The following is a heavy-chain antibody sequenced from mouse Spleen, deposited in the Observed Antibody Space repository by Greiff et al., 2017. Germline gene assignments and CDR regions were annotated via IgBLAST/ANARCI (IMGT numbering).Heavy chain of an antibody. Sequence: QVQLQQSGPELVKPGASVKISCKASGYAFSSSWMNWVKQRPGKGLEWIGRIYPGDGDTNYNGKFKGKATLTADKSSSTAYMQLSSLTSEDSAVYFCARSTTVVARDLMDYWGQGTSVTVSS. J-gene: IGHJ4*01. V-gene: IGHV1-82*01. CDR1: GYAFSSSW. CDR2: IYPGDGDT. CDR3: ARSTTVVARDLMDY. D-gene: IGHD1-1*01.